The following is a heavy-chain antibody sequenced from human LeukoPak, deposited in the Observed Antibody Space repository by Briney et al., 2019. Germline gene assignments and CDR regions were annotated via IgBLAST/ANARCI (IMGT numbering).Heavy chain of an antibody. CDR2: INHSGST. CDR3: ARSTSHRFDP. J-gene: IGHJ5*02. D-gene: IGHD2-2*01. Sequence: SETLSLTCAVYGGSFSGYYWSWIRQPPGKGLEWIGEINHSGSTNYNSSLKSRVTISVDTSKNQFSLKLSSVTAADTAVYYCARSTSHRFDPWGQGTLVTVSS. CDR1: GGSFSGYY. V-gene: IGHV4-34*01.